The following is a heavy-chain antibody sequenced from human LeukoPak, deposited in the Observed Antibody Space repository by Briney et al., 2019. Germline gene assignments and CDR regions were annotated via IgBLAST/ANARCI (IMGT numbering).Heavy chain of an antibody. D-gene: IGHD4-11*01. Sequence: GGSLRLSCAASGFTVSSNYMSWVRQAPGKGLEWVSIIYSGGSTYYADSVKGRFTISRDNSKNTLYLQMNSLRAEDTAVYYSARDRTGQQLISRKEYYYMDVWGKGTTVTISS. CDR1: GFTVSSNY. J-gene: IGHJ6*03. CDR3: ARDRTGQQLISRKEYYYMDV. V-gene: IGHV3-66*01. CDR2: IYSGGST.